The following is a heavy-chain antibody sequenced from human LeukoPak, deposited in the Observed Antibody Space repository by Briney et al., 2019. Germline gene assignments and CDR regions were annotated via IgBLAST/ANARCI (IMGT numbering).Heavy chain of an antibody. D-gene: IGHD1-14*01. CDR3: ARDPVPGDAFDI. Sequence: GGSLRLSCAASGFTVSSNYMSGVRQAPGKGLEWVSVIYSGGSTYYADSVKGRFTISRDNSKNTLYLQMNSLRAEDTAVYYCARDPVPGDAFDIWGQGTMVTVSS. J-gene: IGHJ3*02. V-gene: IGHV3-53*01. CDR2: IYSGGST. CDR1: GFTVSSNY.